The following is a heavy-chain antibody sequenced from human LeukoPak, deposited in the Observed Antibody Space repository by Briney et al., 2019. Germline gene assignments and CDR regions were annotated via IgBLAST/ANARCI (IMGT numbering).Heavy chain of an antibody. CDR1: GFTFSSYA. CDR2: ISSNGGST. Sequence: GGSLRLSCAASGFTFSSYAMHWVRQAPGKGLEYVSAISSNGGSTYYANSVKGRFTISRDNSKNTLYLQMGSLRAEDMAVYYCASSSGYWFHDAFDIWGQGTMVTVSS. CDR3: ASSSGYWFHDAFDI. V-gene: IGHV3-64*01. D-gene: IGHD3-22*01. J-gene: IGHJ3*02.